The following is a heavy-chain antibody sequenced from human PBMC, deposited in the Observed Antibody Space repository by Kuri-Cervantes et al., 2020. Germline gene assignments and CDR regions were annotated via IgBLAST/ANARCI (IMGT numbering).Heavy chain of an antibody. CDR2: ISGSGGST. CDR3: ARRDNSGWYALDY. Sequence: GGSLRLSCAASGFTFSSYAMSWVRQAPGKGLEWVSAISGSGGSTYYADSVKGRFTISRDNSGNTLYLQMNSLRVEDTALYYCARRDNSGWYALDYWGEGTLVTVSS. V-gene: IGHV3-23*01. J-gene: IGHJ4*02. D-gene: IGHD6-19*01. CDR1: GFTFSSYA.